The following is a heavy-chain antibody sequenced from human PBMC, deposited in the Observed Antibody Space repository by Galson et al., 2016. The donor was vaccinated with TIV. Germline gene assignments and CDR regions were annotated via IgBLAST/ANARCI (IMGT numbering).Heavy chain of an antibody. CDR2: IWYDGTNT. CDR1: GFTLPNYG. Sequence: LRLSCAPSGFTLPNYGMTWVRQAPGKGLEWVAVIWYDGTNTHYADSVKGRFTISKDNSENTLNLQMNTLRAEDTAVYYCARTGANTLYSGGYGDDDGFDFWGQGTMVTVSS. D-gene: IGHD1-26*01. CDR3: ARTGANTLYSGGYGDDDGFDF. V-gene: IGHV3-33*01. J-gene: IGHJ3*01.